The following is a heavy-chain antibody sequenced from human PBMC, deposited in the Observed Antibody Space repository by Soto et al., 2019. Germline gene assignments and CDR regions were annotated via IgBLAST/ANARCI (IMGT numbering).Heavy chain of an antibody. Sequence: QVQLQQWGAGLLKPSETLSLTCAVYGGSFSGYYWSWIRQPPGKGLEWIGEINHSGSTNYNPSLKSRVTISVDTSKNQFSLKLSSVTAADTAVYYCARGVTTREDYYYYYMDVWGKGTTVTVSS. CDR2: INHSGST. J-gene: IGHJ6*03. D-gene: IGHD4-17*01. CDR3: ARGVTTREDYYYYYMDV. V-gene: IGHV4-34*01. CDR1: GGSFSGYY.